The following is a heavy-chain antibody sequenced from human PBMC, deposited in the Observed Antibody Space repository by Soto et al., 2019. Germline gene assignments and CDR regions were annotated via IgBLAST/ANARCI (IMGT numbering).Heavy chain of an antibody. CDR2: INPNSGGT. V-gene: IGHV1-2*02. Sequence: QEQLVQSGAEVKKPGASVKVSCKASGYTFSGYYIHWLRQAPGQGLEWMGWINPNSGGTNYAQKFQGRVTVTRDTPTSIAYMELSRLTSDDTAVYYCAISLTEGYCTITGCYTRPLYGMDVWGQGTTVTVSS. J-gene: IGHJ6*02. CDR3: AISLTEGYCTITGCYTRPLYGMDV. D-gene: IGHD2-2*02. CDR1: GYTFSGYY.